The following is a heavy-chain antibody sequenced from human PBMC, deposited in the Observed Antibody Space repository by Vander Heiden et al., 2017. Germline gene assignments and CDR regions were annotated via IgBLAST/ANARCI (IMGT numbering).Heavy chain of an antibody. J-gene: IGHJ6*02. CDR2: IYYSGST. D-gene: IGHD7-27*01. V-gene: IGHV4-59*01. CDR1: GGPISSYY. Sequence: QVQLPESGPGLVKPSATLSLTCTSPGGPISSYYWSWIRQPPGKGLEWIGYIYYSGSTNYNPSLKSRVTISVDTSKNQFSLKLSSVTAADTAVYYCARQSPGYYYYGMDVWGQGTTVTVSS. CDR3: ARQSPGYYYYGMDV.